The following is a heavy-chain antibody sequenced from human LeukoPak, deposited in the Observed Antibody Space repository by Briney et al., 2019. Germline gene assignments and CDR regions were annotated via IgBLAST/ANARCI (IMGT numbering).Heavy chain of an antibody. Sequence: PGGSLRLSCAASGITFSSYAMHWVRQAPGKGLEWVAVISYDGSNKYYADSVKGRFTISRDNSKNTLYLQMNSLRAEDTAVYYCAKGGWGYYDGRSFDYWGQGTLVTVSS. J-gene: IGHJ4*02. CDR2: ISYDGSNK. CDR1: GITFSSYA. D-gene: IGHD3-22*01. V-gene: IGHV3-30*04. CDR3: AKGGWGYYDGRSFDY.